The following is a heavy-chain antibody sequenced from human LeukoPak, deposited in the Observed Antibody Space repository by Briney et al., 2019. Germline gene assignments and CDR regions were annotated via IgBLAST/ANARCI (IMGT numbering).Heavy chain of an antibody. D-gene: IGHD2-15*01. Sequence: ASVKVSCKASGYTFTSYYMHWVRQAPGQGLEWIGIINPSGGSTSYAQKFQGRVTMTRDTSKNTVYMELSSLRSEDTAVYYCARDGVRRVVAATPYMDVWGKGTTVTVSS. CDR1: GYTFTSYY. CDR3: ARDGVRRVVAATPYMDV. CDR2: INPSGGST. J-gene: IGHJ6*03. V-gene: IGHV1-46*01.